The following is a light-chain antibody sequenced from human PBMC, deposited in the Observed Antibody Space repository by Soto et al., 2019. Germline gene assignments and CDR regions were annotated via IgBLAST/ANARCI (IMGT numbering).Light chain of an antibody. CDR3: QQYGRSGT. Sequence: ESVLTQSPGSLSLSPGERATLSCRASQSVSNNYLAWYQQKPGQAPRLLIYGASNRATGIPDRFSGSGSGTDFTLTISRLETEDFAVYYSQQYGRSGTFGQGTKVDIK. CDR1: QSVSNNY. CDR2: GAS. J-gene: IGKJ1*01. V-gene: IGKV3-20*01.